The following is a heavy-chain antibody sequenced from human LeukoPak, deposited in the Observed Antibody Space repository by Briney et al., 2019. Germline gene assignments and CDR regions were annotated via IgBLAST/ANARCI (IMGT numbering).Heavy chain of an antibody. CDR1: GFTFSSYA. V-gene: IGHV3-23*01. J-gene: IGHJ6*03. D-gene: IGHD2-15*01. CDR3: ASAVVAATRKDYYHMDV. Sequence: GGSLRLSCAASGFTFSSYAMSWVRQAPGKGLEWVSAISGSGGSTYYADSVKGRFTISRDNSKNTLYLQMNSLRAEDTAVYYCASAVVAATRKDYYHMDVWGKGTTVTVSS. CDR2: ISGSGGST.